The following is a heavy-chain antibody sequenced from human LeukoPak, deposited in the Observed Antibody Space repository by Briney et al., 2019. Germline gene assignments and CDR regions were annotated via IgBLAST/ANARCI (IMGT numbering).Heavy chain of an antibody. Sequence: IIYPGDSDTRYSPSFQGQVTISADKSISTAYLQWSSLKASDTAMYYCARLDYDFGWFDPWGQGTLVTVSS. V-gene: IGHV5-51*01. J-gene: IGHJ5*02. D-gene: IGHD3-3*01. CDR2: IYPGDSDT. CDR3: ARLDYDFGWFDP.